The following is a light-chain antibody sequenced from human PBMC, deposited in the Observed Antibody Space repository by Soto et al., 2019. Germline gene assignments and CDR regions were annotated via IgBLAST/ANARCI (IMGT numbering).Light chain of an antibody. CDR2: DAF. CDR1: QSLSGW. Sequence: PTAPTLVASVGDRVPVTCLAIQSLSGWLALYQQTPGKAPKLLISDAFRLESGVPSRFRGSGSGTEFSLTISSLQPGDFATYYCQQYNSYSLTFGGGTKVAIK. J-gene: IGKJ4*01. V-gene: IGKV1-5*01. CDR3: QQYNSYSLT.